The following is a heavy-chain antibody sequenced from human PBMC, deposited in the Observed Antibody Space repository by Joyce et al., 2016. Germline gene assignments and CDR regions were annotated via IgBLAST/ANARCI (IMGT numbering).Heavy chain of an antibody. Sequence: EVQLVESGGVVVQPGGSLRLSCAASGFTFDDYTMHWVRQVPGKGLEWVSLISWDGGRTYYADSVKGRFTISRDNSKNSLYLQMNSLRTEDTTLYYCAKDRGGFGVVISSYLDYWGQGTLVTVSS. CDR3: AKDRGGFGVVISSYLDY. V-gene: IGHV3-43*01. D-gene: IGHD3-3*01. CDR1: GFTFDDYT. CDR2: ISWDGGRT. J-gene: IGHJ4*02.